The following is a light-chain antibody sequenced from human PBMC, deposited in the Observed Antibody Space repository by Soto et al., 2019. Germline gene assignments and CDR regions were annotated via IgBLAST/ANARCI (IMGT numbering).Light chain of an antibody. J-gene: IGLJ3*02. V-gene: IGLV2-14*03. CDR2: DVS. Sequence: QSVLTQPASLSGSPGQSITISCTGTSSDIGSYNYVSWYQQHPGKAPKLMIFDVSYRPSWISDRFSGSKSGNTASLTISGLQPEDEADYYCSSYGASSTLFGGGTKVTVL. CDR1: SSDIGSYNY. CDR3: SSYGASSTL.